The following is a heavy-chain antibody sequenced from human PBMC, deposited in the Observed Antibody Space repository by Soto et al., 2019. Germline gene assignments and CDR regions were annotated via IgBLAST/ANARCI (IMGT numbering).Heavy chain of an antibody. J-gene: IGHJ4*02. CDR3: AKALYGGFTY. CDR1: GFTFSNYA. Sequence: EVQLLESGGGLVQPGGSLRLSCAASGFTFSNYAMNWVRQAPGKGLEWVSVFSGSGDTTYYADSVQGRFTISRDNSRNTLYLQMNSLRAEDTAVYYCAKALYGGFTYWGQGTLVTVSS. D-gene: IGHD3-10*01. V-gene: IGHV3-23*01. CDR2: FSGSGDTT.